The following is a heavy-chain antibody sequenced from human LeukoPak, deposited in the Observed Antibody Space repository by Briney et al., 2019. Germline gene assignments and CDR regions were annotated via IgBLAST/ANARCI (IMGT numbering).Heavy chain of an antibody. CDR3: ARETEKSRLRFGFDY. CDR1: GYTFTVYY. D-gene: IGHD5-12*01. CDR2: IYANSGGT. J-gene: IGHJ4*02. Sequence: GASVKLSCKSSGYTFTVYYMHWVRHAPGQGLEWSGWIYANSGGTNEAKKFQGTVTKTRYKSISTAYMELRRLRSDDTAVYYCARETEKSRLRFGFDYWDQGSLVTVSS. V-gene: IGHV1-2*02.